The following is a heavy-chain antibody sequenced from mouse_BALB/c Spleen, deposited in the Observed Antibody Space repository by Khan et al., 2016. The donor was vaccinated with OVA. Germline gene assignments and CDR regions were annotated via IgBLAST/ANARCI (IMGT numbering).Heavy chain of an antibody. D-gene: IGHD2-4*01. CDR3: ARRGYDYGRGALFAY. CDR1: GFSLNNYS. CDR2: IWSAGST. V-gene: IGHV2-2*02. J-gene: IGHJ3*01. Sequence: QLKQSGPGLVQPSQSLSITCTVSGFSLNNYSVHWVRQSPGKGLEWLGVIWSAGSTDYNAAFISRLTISKDNSRSQVFFKMNSLQPNDTAIYYCARRGYDYGRGALFAYWGQGTLVTVSA.